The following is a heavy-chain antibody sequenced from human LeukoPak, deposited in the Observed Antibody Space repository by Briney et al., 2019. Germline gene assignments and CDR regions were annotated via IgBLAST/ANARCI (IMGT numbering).Heavy chain of an antibody. CDR3: ARQIGYSGSSSP. CDR1: GGSISSSSYY. D-gene: IGHD1-26*01. V-gene: IGHV4-39*01. CDR2: IYYSGST. J-gene: IGHJ5*02. Sequence: SETLSLTCTVSGGSISSSSYYWGWIRQPPGKGLEWIGTIYYSGSTYYNPSFRSRVTISVDTSKNQFSLKLSSVTAADTAVYYCARQIGYSGSSSPWGQGTLVTVSS.